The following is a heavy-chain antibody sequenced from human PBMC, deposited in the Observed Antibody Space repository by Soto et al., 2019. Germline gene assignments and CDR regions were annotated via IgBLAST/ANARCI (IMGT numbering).Heavy chain of an antibody. CDR3: AVYGGTRHWSFDL. V-gene: IGHV1-8*01. CDR2: MNPNSGNT. J-gene: IGHJ2*01. CDR1: GYTFTSYD. Sequence: QVQLVQSGAEVKKPGASVKVSCKASGYTFTSYDINWVRQATGQGLEWMGWMNPNSGNTGYAEKFQGRVTMTRNTSIRTADTELRSLTSEATAVYYCAVYGGTRHWSFDLWGRGTLVTVSS. D-gene: IGHD4-17*01.